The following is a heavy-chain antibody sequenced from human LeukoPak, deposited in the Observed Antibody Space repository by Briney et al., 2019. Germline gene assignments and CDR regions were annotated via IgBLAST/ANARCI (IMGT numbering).Heavy chain of an antibody. CDR3: AKDKRRITMMGLIAY. CDR1: GFTFSCYA. J-gene: IGHJ4*02. V-gene: IGHV3-23*01. D-gene: IGHD3-22*01. Sequence: GGSLRLSCAASGFTFSCYAMSWVRQAPGKGLEWVSAISGCGGSTYYAVSVKGRFTISRDNSKNTLYLQMNSLRAEDTAVYYCAKDKRRITMMGLIAYWGQGTLVTVSS. CDR2: ISGCGGST.